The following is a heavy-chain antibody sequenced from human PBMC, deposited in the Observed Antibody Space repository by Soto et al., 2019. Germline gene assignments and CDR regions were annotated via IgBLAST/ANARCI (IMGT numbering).Heavy chain of an antibody. Sequence: EVQLLESGGGLVQPGGSLRLSCAASGFTFSSYAMSWVRQAPGKGPEWVSAISGSGGSTYYADSVKGRFTISRDNSKNTLYLQMNSLRAEDTAVYYCAKESRRDIVATIEFDYWGQGTLVTVSS. CDR1: GFTFSSYA. D-gene: IGHD5-12*01. J-gene: IGHJ4*02. CDR3: AKESRRDIVATIEFDY. CDR2: ISGSGGST. V-gene: IGHV3-23*01.